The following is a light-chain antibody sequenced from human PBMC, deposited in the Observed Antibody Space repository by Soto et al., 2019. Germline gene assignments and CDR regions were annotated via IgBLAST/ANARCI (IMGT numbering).Light chain of an antibody. V-gene: IGKV3-20*01. CDR3: LQNLNSEWT. CDR1: QSVSNNY. CDR2: GAS. Sequence: EIVLTQSPGTLSLSPGERATLSCRASQSVSNNYLAWYQQKPGQAPRLLIYGASSRATGIPDRFTGSGSGTDFTLTISRLEPEDFAVYYCLQNLNSEWTFGHGTKVEIK. J-gene: IGKJ1*01.